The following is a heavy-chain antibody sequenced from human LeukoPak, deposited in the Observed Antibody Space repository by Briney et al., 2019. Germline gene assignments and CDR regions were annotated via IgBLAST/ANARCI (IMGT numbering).Heavy chain of an antibody. CDR3: ARDGWFGDYNWFDP. D-gene: IGHD3-10*01. J-gene: IGHJ5*02. CDR1: GFTFSSYS. Sequence: GGSLRLSCAASGFTFSSYSMNWVRQAPGKGLEWVSYISSASNTIYYADSVKGRFTISRDNAKNSLYLQINSLRAGDTAMYYCARDGWFGDYNWFDPWGQGTLVTVSS. CDR2: ISSASNTI. V-gene: IGHV3-48*01.